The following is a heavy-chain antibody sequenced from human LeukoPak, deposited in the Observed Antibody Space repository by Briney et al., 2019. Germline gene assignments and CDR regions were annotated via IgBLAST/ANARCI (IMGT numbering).Heavy chain of an antibody. V-gene: IGHV4-4*02. Sequence: GSLRLSCAASGFTFSSYAMSWVRQPPGKGLEWIGEIYHSGSTNYNPSLKSRVTISVDKSKNHFSLKLNSVTAADTAVYYCARRGVGGSWPIDYWGQGTLVTVSS. CDR2: IYHSGST. CDR3: ARRGVGGSWPIDY. D-gene: IGHD6-13*01. J-gene: IGHJ4*02. CDR1: GFTFSSYAM.